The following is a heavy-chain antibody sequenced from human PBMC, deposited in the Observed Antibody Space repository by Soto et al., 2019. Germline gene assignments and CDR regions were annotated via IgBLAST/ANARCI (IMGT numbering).Heavy chain of an antibody. J-gene: IGHJ4*02. V-gene: IGHV3-66*01. Sequence: GGSLSLSCAASGFTVSSNYMSWVRQAPGKGLEWVSVIYSGGSTYYADSVKGRFTISRDNSKNTLYLQMNSLRAEDTAVYYCARELTMVRGAFDYWGQGTLVTVSS. D-gene: IGHD3-10*01. CDR2: IYSGGST. CDR3: ARELTMVRGAFDY. CDR1: GFTVSSNY.